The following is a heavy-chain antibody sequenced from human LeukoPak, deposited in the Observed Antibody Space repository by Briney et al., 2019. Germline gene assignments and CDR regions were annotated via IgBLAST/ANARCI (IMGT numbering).Heavy chain of an antibody. Sequence: SETLPLTCAVYGGSFSGYYWSWIRQPPGKGLEWIGEINHSGSTNYNPSLKSRVTISVDTSKNQFSLKLSSVTAADTAVYYCARGYCSSTSCYAYYYYGMDVWGQGTTVTVSS. CDR2: INHSGST. CDR1: GGSFSGYY. CDR3: ARGYCSSTSCYAYYYYGMDV. D-gene: IGHD2-2*01. J-gene: IGHJ6*02. V-gene: IGHV4-34*01.